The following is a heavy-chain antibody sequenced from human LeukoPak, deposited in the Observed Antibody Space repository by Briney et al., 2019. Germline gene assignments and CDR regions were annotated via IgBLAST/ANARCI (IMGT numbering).Heavy chain of an antibody. V-gene: IGHV3-53*01. J-gene: IGHJ4*02. D-gene: IGHD1-26*01. CDR1: GLTGSHNY. CDR2: IHTSGDT. Sequence: PGGSLRLSCAASGLTGSHNYVSWVRQAPGKGLEWVSAIHTSGDTCYADSVKGRFTISRDNSKNTLYLQMNSLRAEDTAVYYCAKDRGDGSYYFDYWGQGTLVTVSS. CDR3: AKDRGDGSYYFDY.